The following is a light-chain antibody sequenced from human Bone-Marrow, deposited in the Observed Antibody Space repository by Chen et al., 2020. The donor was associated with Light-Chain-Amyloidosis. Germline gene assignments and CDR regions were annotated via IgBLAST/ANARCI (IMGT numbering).Light chain of an antibody. CDR2: NDS. CDR3: QVWDSTSDRVV. V-gene: IGLV3-21*04. Sequence: YVLTQAPSVSVAPGKTARITCGGNNIGRKSVHWYQQKPGQAPVVVIYNDSDRPSGIPERFSGANSGNTATLTISRVEAGDEADYYCQVWDSTSDRVVFGGGTKLTVL. J-gene: IGLJ2*01. CDR1: NIGRKS.